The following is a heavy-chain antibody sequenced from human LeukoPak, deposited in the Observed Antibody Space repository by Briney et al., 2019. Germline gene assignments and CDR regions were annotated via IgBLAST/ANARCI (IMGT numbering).Heavy chain of an antibody. J-gene: IGHJ4*02. V-gene: IGHV3-23*01. CDR3: ARRCYDSSGFDY. CDR1: GLTFSSYA. CDR2: ISGSGGST. D-gene: IGHD3-22*01. Sequence: GGSLRLSCAASGLTFSSYAMSWVRQAPGKGLEWVSGISGSGGSTYYADSVKGRFTISRDNSKNTLYLQMNSLRAEDTAVYYCARRCYDSSGFDYWGQGTLITVSS.